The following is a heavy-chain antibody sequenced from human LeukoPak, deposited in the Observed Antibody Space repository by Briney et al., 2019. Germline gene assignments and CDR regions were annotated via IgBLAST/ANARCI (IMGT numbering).Heavy chain of an antibody. CDR1: GFTFSRSA. CDR2: ISSSGNT. V-gene: IGHV3-23*01. CDR3: VKGRISEDGLDF. J-gene: IGHJ4*02. Sequence: PGGSLRLSCAASGFTFSRSAMTWFGRPQGKELTWFSSISSSGNTYYADSVKGRFTISRDNSKNMLYLQMNSLRAEDTAVYYCVKGRISEDGLDFWGQGTLVTVSS. D-gene: IGHD6-13*01.